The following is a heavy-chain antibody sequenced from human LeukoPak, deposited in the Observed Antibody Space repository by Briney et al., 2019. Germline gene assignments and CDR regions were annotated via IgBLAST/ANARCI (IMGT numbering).Heavy chain of an antibody. V-gene: IGHV3-30*02. CDR2: IRYDGSNK. Sequence: PGGSLRLSCAASGFTVSSNYMSWVRQAPGKGLEWLAFIRYDGSNKYYADSVKGRFTISRDNSKNTLYVQMNSLRAEDTAVYYCAKPHFDDWGQGTLVTVSS. J-gene: IGHJ4*02. CDR1: GFTVSSNY. CDR3: AKPHFDD.